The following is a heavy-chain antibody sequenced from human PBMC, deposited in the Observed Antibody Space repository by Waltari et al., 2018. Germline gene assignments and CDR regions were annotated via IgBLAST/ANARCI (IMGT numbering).Heavy chain of an antibody. Sequence: QLQLPESGPGLVKPSETLSLTCAVSGGSITSNRHYRGWIRQPPGQGLEWIGTISYTGATYSSPSLKSRVTTSRDTSKNQLSLTLGSVTAADTALYYCATYIGASVGTAAFDVWGQGTMVTVSS. V-gene: IGHV4-39*01. D-gene: IGHD5-12*01. J-gene: IGHJ3*01. CDR3: ATYIGASVGTAAFDV. CDR2: ISYTGAT. CDR1: GGSITSNRHY.